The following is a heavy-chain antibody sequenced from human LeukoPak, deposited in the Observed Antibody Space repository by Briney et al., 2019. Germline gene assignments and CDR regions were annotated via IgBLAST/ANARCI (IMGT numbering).Heavy chain of an antibody. D-gene: IGHD1-26*01. Sequence: GGSLRLSCAASGFTFSDYHMSWIRQAPGKGLEWVSYISNSGNTIYYVDSVKGRFTIPRDNAKNFLYLQMNSLRAEDTAVYFCARGRATKNSDYWGQGTLVTVSS. V-gene: IGHV3-11*01. CDR3: ARGRATKNSDY. CDR1: GFTFSDYH. J-gene: IGHJ4*02. CDR2: ISNSGNTI.